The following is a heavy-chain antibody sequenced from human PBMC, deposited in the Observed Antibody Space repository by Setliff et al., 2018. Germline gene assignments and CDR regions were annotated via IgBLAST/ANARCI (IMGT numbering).Heavy chain of an antibody. CDR2: MNPQYGNT. J-gene: IGHJ6*03. D-gene: IGHD1-26*01. CDR3: ATVKRGGTWGTSNLYYYMDV. Sequence: ASVKVSCKASGYTFTIYDINWVRQATGQGLEWIGWMNPQYGNTGYVQKFQGRVTMTRNTSISTAYMELSSLSSDDTAVYYCATVKRGGTWGTSNLYYYMDVWGKGTTVTVSS. V-gene: IGHV1-8*01. CDR1: GYTFTIYD.